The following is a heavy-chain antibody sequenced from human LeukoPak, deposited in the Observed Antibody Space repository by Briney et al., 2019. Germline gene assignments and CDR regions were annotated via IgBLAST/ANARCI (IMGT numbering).Heavy chain of an antibody. J-gene: IGHJ1*01. CDR2: INSDGSST. D-gene: IGHD3-22*01. CDR1: GFTFSSYW. CDR3: ARAPSEIGGYYPEYFRH. V-gene: IGHV3-74*01. Sequence: GGSLRLSCAASGFTFSSYWMHWVRQAPGKGLVWVSRINSDGSSTNYADSVKGRFTISRDNAKNTVSLQMNSLRAEDTGVYYCARAPSEIGGYYPEYFRHWGQGTLVTVSS.